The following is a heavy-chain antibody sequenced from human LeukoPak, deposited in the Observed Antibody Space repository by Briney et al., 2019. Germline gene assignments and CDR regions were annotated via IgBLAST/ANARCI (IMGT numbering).Heavy chain of an antibody. J-gene: IGHJ5*02. CDR1: GGSISSYY. V-gene: IGHV4-59*01. Sequence: KPSETLSLTCTVSGGSISSYYWSWIRQPPGKGLEWIGFIYYSGSTNYNPSLKSRVTISVDTSKNQFFLNLRSVTAADTAVYYCARDSGDYYDSSGYFGYNWFDPWGQGTLVTVSS. D-gene: IGHD3-22*01. CDR2: IYYSGST. CDR3: ARDSGDYYDSSGYFGYNWFDP.